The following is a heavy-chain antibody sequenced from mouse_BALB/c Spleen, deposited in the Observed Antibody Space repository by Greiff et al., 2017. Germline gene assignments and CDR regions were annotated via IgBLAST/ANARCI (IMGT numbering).Heavy chain of an antibody. V-gene: IGHV5-4*02. CDR1: GFTFSDYY. D-gene: IGHD3-1*01. Sequence: DVKLVESGGGLVKPGGSLKLSCAASGFTFSDYYMYWVRQTPEKRLEWVATISDGGSYTYYPDSVKGRFTISRDNAKNNLYLQMSSLKSEDTAMYYCARGGLSAWFAYWGQGTLVTVSA. J-gene: IGHJ3*01. CDR3: ARGGLSAWFAY. CDR2: ISDGGSYT.